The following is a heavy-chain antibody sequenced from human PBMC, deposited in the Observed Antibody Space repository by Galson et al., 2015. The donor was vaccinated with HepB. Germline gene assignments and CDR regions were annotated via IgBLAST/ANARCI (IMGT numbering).Heavy chain of an antibody. V-gene: IGHV5-10-1*01. J-gene: IGHJ6*02. Sequence: QSGAEVTKPGESLRISCKGSGYSFTSYWISWVRQMPGKGLEWMGRIDPSDSYTNYSPSFQGHVTISADKSISTAYLQWSSLKASDTAMYYCARIACSSTSCYPYYYYGMDVWGQGTTVTVSS. CDR3: ARIACSSTSCYPYYYYGMDV. CDR1: GYSFTSYW. D-gene: IGHD2-2*01. CDR2: IDPSDSYT.